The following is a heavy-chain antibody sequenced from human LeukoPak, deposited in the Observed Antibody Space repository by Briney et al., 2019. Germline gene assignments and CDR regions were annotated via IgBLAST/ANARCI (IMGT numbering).Heavy chain of an antibody. V-gene: IGHV3-30*18. Sequence: GRSLRLSCAASGFTFSSYGMHWVRQAPGKGLEWVAVISYDGSNKYYADSVRGRFTISRDNSKNTLYLQMNSLRAEDTAVYYCAKAGYYDSSGYSGAFDIWGQGIMVTVSS. D-gene: IGHD3-22*01. CDR1: GFTFSSYG. J-gene: IGHJ3*02. CDR3: AKAGYYDSSGYSGAFDI. CDR2: ISYDGSNK.